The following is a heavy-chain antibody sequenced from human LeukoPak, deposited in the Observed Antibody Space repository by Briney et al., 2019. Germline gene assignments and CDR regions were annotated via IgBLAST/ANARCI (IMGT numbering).Heavy chain of an antibody. CDR1: GFTVSSNY. Sequence: GGSLRLSCAASGFTVSSNYMSWVRQAPGKGLEWVSVIYSGGSTYYADSVKGRFTISRDNSKNTLYLQMNSLRPEDTAVYYCAKEGDYYGSGSYRDGLDIWGQGTRATVSS. D-gene: IGHD3-10*01. CDR2: IYSGGST. V-gene: IGHV3-53*05. J-gene: IGHJ3*02. CDR3: AKEGDYYGSGSYRDGLDI.